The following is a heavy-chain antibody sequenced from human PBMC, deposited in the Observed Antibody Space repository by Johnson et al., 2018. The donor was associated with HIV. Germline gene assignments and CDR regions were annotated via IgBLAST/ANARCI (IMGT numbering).Heavy chain of an antibody. V-gene: IGHV3-30*03. CDR2: ISYDGSNK. D-gene: IGHD6-19*01. J-gene: IGHJ3*02. CDR1: GFTFDDYG. Sequence: VQLVESGGGVVRPGGSLRLSCAASGFTFDDYGMQWVHQAPGKGLEWVAIISYDGSNKYYADSVKCRFTISRDNSKKTLYLQMNSLKTEDTAVYYCTTISQWLVPGTFDIWGQGTMVTVSS. CDR3: TTISQWLVPGTFDI.